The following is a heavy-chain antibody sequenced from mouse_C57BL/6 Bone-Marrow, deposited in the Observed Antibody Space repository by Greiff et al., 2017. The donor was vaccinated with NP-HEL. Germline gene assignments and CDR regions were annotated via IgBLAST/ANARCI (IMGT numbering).Heavy chain of an antibody. CDR1: GYTFPSYV. CDR2: INPYNDGT. V-gene: IGHV1-14*01. CDR3: STTVYY. J-gene: IGHJ2*01. Sequence: VQLQQSGPELVKPGASVKMSCKASGYTFPSYVLHWVKQKPGQGLEWIGYINPYNDGTKYNEKFKDKATLTSDKSSSTAYMELSSLTSEDSAVYYCSTTVYYWGQGTTLTVSS. D-gene: IGHD1-1*01.